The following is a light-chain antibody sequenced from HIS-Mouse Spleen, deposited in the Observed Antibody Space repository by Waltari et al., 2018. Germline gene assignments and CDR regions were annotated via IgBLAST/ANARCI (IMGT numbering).Light chain of an antibody. Sequence: SYELTQPPSVSVSPGQTARITCQGDSLRSYYSSWYQQKPGQAPVLVIYGKNNRPSGIPDRFSGSSSGNTASLTITGAQAEDEADYYCNSRDSSGNHVVFGGGTKLTVL. CDR1: SLRSYY. J-gene: IGLJ2*01. CDR2: GKN. V-gene: IGLV3-19*01. CDR3: NSRDSSGNHVV.